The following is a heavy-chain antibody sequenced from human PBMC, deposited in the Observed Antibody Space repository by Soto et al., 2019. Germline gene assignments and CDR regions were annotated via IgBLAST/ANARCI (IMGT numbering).Heavy chain of an antibody. D-gene: IGHD3-3*01. CDR2: IIPIFGTA. J-gene: IGHJ5*02. CDR1: GDTFSSYA. CDR3: PRIPDLLSWSGPETWFDP. Sequence: QVQLVQSGAEVKKPGSSVKVSCKASGDTFSSYAISWVRQAPGQGLEWMGGIIPIFGTANYAQKFQGRVTITADKSTSTAYMELSSLRSEDTAVYYCPRIPDLLSWSGPETWFDPWGQGTLVTVSS. V-gene: IGHV1-69*06.